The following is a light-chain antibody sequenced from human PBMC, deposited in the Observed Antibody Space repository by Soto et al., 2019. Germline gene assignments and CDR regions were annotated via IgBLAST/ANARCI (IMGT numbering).Light chain of an antibody. Sequence: DIQMTQSPSSLSASVGDRVTITCRASQSINTYLNWYQQKPGRAPNLLIYAASSLQSGVTSRFSGSGSGTDFTLTISSLQSEDFATYYCQQGYNTPRTFGQGTKVELK. CDR1: QSINTY. J-gene: IGKJ1*01. CDR2: AAS. V-gene: IGKV1-39*01. CDR3: QQGYNTPRT.